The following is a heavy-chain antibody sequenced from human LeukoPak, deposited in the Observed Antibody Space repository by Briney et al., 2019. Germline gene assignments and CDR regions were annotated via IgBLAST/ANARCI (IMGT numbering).Heavy chain of an antibody. CDR2: IGTAGDP. D-gene: IGHD3-9*01. Sequence: PGGSLRLSCAASGFTFSSYDMHWVRQATGKGLEWVSAIGTAGDPYYPGSVKGRFTISRENAKNSLYLQMNGLRAGDTAVYYCARERPSYDILTGRDYYYGMDVWGKGTTVTVSS. CDR3: ARERPSYDILTGRDYYYGMDV. V-gene: IGHV3-13*05. J-gene: IGHJ6*04. CDR1: GFTFSSYD.